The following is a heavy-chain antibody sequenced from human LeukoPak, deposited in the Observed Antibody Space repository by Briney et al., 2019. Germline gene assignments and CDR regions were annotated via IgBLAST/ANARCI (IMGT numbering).Heavy chain of an antibody. D-gene: IGHD6-13*01. CDR2: IYHSGST. V-gene: IGHV4-30-2*01. J-gene: IGHJ3*02. CDR1: GGSISSGGYY. Sequence: SQTLSLTCTVSGGSISSGGYYWSWIRRPPGKGLEWIGYIYHSGSTYYNPSLKSRVTVSVDRSKNQFSLKLSSVTAADTAVYYCARALSSLDAFDIWGQGTMVTVSS. CDR3: ARALSSLDAFDI.